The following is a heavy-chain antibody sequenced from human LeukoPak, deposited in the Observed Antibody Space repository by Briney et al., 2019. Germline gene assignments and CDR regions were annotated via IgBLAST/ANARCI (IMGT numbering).Heavy chain of an antibody. CDR3: ARDVGYSSSSLGTPLDF. CDR1: GGTFSSYA. CDR2: IIPIFGTA. Sequence: SVKVSCKASGGTFSSYAISWVRQAPGQGLEWMGGIIPIFGTANYAQKLQGRLTMTTDTSTSTTYMELRSLRSDDTAVYFCARDVGYSSSSLGTPLDFWGQGTLVTVSS. D-gene: IGHD6-6*01. J-gene: IGHJ4*02. V-gene: IGHV1-69*05.